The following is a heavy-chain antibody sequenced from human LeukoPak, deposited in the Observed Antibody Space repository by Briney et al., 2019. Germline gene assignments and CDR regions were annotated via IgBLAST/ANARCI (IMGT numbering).Heavy chain of an antibody. Sequence: ASVKVSCKASGYTFTGYYMHWVRQAPGQGLEWMGWINPNSGGTNYAQKFQGRVTMTRDTSISTAYMELSRLRSDDTAVYYCASRVDYDILTGYYAHDCWGQGTLVTVSS. CDR1: GYTFTGYY. V-gene: IGHV1-2*02. J-gene: IGHJ4*02. D-gene: IGHD3-9*01. CDR3: ASRVDYDILTGYYAHDC. CDR2: INPNSGGT.